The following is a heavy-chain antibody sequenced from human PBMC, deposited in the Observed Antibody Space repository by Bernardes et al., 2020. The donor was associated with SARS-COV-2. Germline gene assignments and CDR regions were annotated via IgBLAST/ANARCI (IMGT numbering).Heavy chain of an antibody. Sequence: SETLSLTCSVSGDSITSFYWAWIRHFPGKRLEWIGYVYYTGNTNINPSLNGRVTMSVDTSKNQFSLNLGSVTAADAAVYHCARVIRESAGERRRSLWFDPWSQGTLVSVSS. V-gene: IGHV4-59*01. CDR1: GDSITSFY. D-gene: IGHD3-10*01. J-gene: IGHJ5*02. CDR3: ARVIRESAGERRRSLWFDP. CDR2: VYYTGNT.